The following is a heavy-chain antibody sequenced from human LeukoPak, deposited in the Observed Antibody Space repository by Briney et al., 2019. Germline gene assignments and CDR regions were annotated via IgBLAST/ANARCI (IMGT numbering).Heavy chain of an antibody. CDR3: ARDGWSLGVMYYDFWSGYYTGAYFDY. CDR1: GGSISSYY. J-gene: IGHJ4*02. V-gene: IGHV4-4*07. CDR2: NYTSGSI. D-gene: IGHD3-3*01. Sequence: SETLSLTCTVSGGSISSYYWSWIRQPAGKGLEWIGRNYTSGSINYNPSLKSRVTMSVDTSKNQFSLKLSSVTAADTAVYYCARDGWSLGVMYYDFWSGYYTGAYFDYWGQGTLVTVSS.